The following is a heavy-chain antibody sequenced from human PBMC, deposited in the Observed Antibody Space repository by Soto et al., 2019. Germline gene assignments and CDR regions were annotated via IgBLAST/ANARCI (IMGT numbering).Heavy chain of an antibody. D-gene: IGHD3-3*01. Sequence: GGSLRLSCAASGFTFSSYGMHWVRQAQGKGLEWVAVIWYDGSNKYYADSVKGRFTISRDNSKNTLYLQMNSLRAEDTAVYYCARGGGYYDFWSGNYDSYYFDYWGQGTLVTVSS. V-gene: IGHV3-33*01. CDR1: GFTFSSYG. CDR3: ARGGGYYDFWSGNYDSYYFDY. J-gene: IGHJ4*02. CDR2: IWYDGSNK.